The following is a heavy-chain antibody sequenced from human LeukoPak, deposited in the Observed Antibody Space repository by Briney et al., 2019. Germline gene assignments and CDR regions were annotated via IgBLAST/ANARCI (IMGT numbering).Heavy chain of an antibody. Sequence: GGSLRLSCAASGFTFSSYSMNWVRQAPGKGLEWVSYISSSSSTIYYADSVKGRFTISRDNAKNSLYLQMNSLRAEDTALYYCAKEGNDYGDYKAPYNWFDPWGQGTLVTVSS. CDR3: AKEGNDYGDYKAPYNWFDP. D-gene: IGHD4-17*01. CDR1: GFTFSSYS. CDR2: ISSSSSTI. V-gene: IGHV3-48*04. J-gene: IGHJ5*02.